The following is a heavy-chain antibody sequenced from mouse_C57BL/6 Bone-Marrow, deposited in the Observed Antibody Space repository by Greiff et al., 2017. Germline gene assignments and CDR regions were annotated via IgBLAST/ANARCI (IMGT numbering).Heavy chain of an antibody. J-gene: IGHJ3*01. V-gene: IGHV1-81*01. CDR1: GYTFTSYG. CDR3: GRESTTVVATDAY. D-gene: IGHD1-1*01. Sequence: VQLQQSGAELARPGASVKLSCKASGYTFTSYGISWVKQRTGQGLEWIGEIYPRSGNTYYNEKFKGKATLTADKSSSTAYMELRSLTSEDSAVYFWGRESTTVVATDAYWGQGTLVTVSA. CDR2: IYPRSGNT.